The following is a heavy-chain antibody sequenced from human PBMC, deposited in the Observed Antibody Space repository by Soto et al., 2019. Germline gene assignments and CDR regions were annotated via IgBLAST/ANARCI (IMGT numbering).Heavy chain of an antibody. J-gene: IGHJ3*02. CDR3: ARGVYGSGNYYTGPSAFDI. CDR2: TIPVFNTA. CDR1: GGTLSDHG. D-gene: IGHD3-10*01. V-gene: IGHV1-69*06. Sequence: QVQLEQAGAEVKKPGSSVKVSCKASGGTLSDHGVAWLRQAPGQGLEWMGGTIPVFNTAKYAQKFQGRVTVNADKFTNIVYMELSSLRSEDTVFYFCARGVYGSGNYYTGPSAFDIWGQGTMVIVSS.